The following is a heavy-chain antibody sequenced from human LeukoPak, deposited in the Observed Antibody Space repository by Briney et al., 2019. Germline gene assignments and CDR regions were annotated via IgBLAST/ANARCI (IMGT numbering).Heavy chain of an antibody. CDR2: IYYSGST. D-gene: IGHD2-2*01. CDR3: ARQGCLSTSCYYYYHYGMDV. Sequence: KASETLSLTCTVSGXSISSSSYYWGWIRQPPGKGLEWIGSIYYSGSTYYNPSLKSRVTISVDTSKNQFSLKLSSVTAADTALYYCARQGCLSTSCYYYYHYGMDVWGQGTTVTVSS. J-gene: IGHJ6*02. CDR1: GXSISSSSYY. V-gene: IGHV4-39*01.